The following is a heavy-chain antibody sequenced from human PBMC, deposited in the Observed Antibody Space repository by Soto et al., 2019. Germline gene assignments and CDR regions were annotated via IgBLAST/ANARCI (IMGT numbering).Heavy chain of an antibody. CDR1: GDSMTTVGYY. CDR2: ISYSGST. J-gene: IGHJ4*01. V-gene: IGHV4-31*03. Sequence: QVQLQESGPGLLKPSQTLSLTCTVSGDSMTTVGYYWTWIRQHPGQGLEWIGFISYSGSTYYSSSLKGRVAISADTSKNQFSLKLNSVTAADTAVSYCTRGDYWGHGTLVTVSS. CDR3: TRGDY.